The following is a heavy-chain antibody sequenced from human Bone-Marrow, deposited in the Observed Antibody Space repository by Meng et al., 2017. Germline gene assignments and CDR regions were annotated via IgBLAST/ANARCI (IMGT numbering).Heavy chain of an antibody. V-gene: IGHV4-30-4*08. CDR3: ARDTDFWSASNWFDP. D-gene: IGHD3-3*01. J-gene: IGHJ5*02. Sequence: QVQLQESGPGLVKPSQTLSLTCTVSGGSISCGGYYWSWIRQHPGKGLEWIGYIYYTGTTYYNPSLKSRLTISVDTSKNQFSLNLTSVTAADTAVYYCARDTDFWSASNWFDPWGPGTLVTVSS. CDR2: IYYTGTT. CDR1: GGSISCGGYY.